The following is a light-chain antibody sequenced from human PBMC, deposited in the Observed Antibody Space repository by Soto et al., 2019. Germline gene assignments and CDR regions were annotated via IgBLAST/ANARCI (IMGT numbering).Light chain of an antibody. CDR1: QTLLHSNGNNY. Sequence: DFVMTQSPLSLSVTPGEPASISCRCTQTLLHSNGNNYLDWYLQKPGQSPQLLVFWGTIRDSGVPDRFSGSGSGTDFTLRISKVEAEDVGVYYCMQALQTHYTFGQRTSLEIK. CDR2: WGT. CDR3: MQALQTHYT. V-gene: IGKV2-28*01. J-gene: IGKJ2*01.